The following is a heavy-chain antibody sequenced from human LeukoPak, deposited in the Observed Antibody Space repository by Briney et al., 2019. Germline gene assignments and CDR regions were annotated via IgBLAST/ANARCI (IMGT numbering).Heavy chain of an antibody. Sequence: GGSLRLSCAASGFTFTSYSMNWVRQAPGKGLEWVSSISSSNDYIYYADSVKGRFTISRDNAKNSLFLQMNSLRAEDTAVYYCASGRLEDAFDIWGQGTMVTVSS. CDR2: ISSSNDYI. J-gene: IGHJ3*02. CDR1: GFTFTSYS. V-gene: IGHV3-21*01. D-gene: IGHD6-19*01. CDR3: ASGRLEDAFDI.